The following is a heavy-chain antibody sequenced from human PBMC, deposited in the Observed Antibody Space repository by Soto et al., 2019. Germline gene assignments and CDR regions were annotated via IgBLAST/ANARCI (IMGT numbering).Heavy chain of an antibody. D-gene: IGHD1-26*01. V-gene: IGHV1-2*02. CDR3: ASGFEMKTLVNSGSRHIDH. J-gene: IGHJ4*02. CDR2: INTNTGAT. CDR1: AYTFTDYY. Sequence: SVKVSCKASAYTFTDYYIHWLRQAPGQGLEWMGWINTNTGATKIVHNFQGRVTMTRDTSISTVYMQLNRLRSDDPDVYYCASGFEMKTLVNSGSRHIDHWGAGTMVPVSS.